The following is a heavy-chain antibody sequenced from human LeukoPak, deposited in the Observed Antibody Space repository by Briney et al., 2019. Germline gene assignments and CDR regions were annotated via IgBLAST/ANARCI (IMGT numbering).Heavy chain of an antibody. CDR1: GYTFTSYY. CDR3: ARSIVSSGPYYFDY. V-gene: IGHV1-46*01. Sequence: ASVKVSCKASGYTFTSYYMHWVRQAPGQGLEWMGIINPSGGSTSYGQKFQGRVIMTRDTSTSTVYMVLSSLRSEDTAVYFCARSIVSSGPYYFDYWGQGTLVTVSS. J-gene: IGHJ4*02. D-gene: IGHD6-19*01. CDR2: INPSGGST.